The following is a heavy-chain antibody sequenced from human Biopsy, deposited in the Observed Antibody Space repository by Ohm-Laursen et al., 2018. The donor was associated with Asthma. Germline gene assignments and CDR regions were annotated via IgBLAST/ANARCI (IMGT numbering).Heavy chain of an antibody. CDR3: ARLADCSGGACYSYGWFDP. CDR1: GGSIRSHD. CDR2: VSHTGST. V-gene: IGHV4-59*11. J-gene: IGHJ5*02. Sequence: GTLSLTCSVPGGSIRSHDWTWIRLPPGKGLEYIGDVSHTGSTNYNPSLKSRVTMSLDTSKNQFSLRLTSVTPADTAVYYCARLADCSGGACYSYGWFDPWGHGTRVTVSS. D-gene: IGHD2-15*01.